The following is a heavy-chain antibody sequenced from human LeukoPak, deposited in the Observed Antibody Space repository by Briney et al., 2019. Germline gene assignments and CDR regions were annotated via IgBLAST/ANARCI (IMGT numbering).Heavy chain of an antibody. J-gene: IGHJ4*02. CDR3: ARDLSGVTGYTYGRGIDY. CDR2: IKPDGSEK. CDR1: GFTFSTYW. Sequence: GGSLRLSCAASGFTFSTYWMSWVRQPPGKGLEWVANIKPDGSEKYYVDSVKGRFTISRDNAKTSLYLQMNSLRAEDTAVYYCARDLSGVTGYTYGRGIDYWGQGTLVTVSS. D-gene: IGHD5-18*01. V-gene: IGHV3-7*01.